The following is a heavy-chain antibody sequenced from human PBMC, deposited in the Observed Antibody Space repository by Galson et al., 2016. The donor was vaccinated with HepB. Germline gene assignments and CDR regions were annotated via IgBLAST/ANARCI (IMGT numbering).Heavy chain of an antibody. J-gene: IGHJ4*02. CDR2: INTYDGNT. Sequence: SVKVSCKASGYTFTNYGISWVRQAPGQGLEWMGWINTYDGNTNYAQKIHGRVTMTIDTSTSTAYMELRSLRSDDTAVYYCARDYGSSWYDYWGQGTLVTISS. V-gene: IGHV1-18*04. CDR3: ARDYGSSWYDY. CDR1: GYTFTNYG. D-gene: IGHD6-13*01.